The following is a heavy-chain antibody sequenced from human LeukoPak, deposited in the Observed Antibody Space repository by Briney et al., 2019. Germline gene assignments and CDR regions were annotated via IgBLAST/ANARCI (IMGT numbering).Heavy chain of an antibody. Sequence: SETLSLTCTFSGGSISSHYWSWIRQPPGKGLEWIGYIYYSGGTNYNPSLKSRVTISVDTSKNQFSLKLSSVTAADTAMYYCARFSQELHYFDHWGLGTLVTVSS. D-gene: IGHD1-26*01. V-gene: IGHV4-59*11. CDR3: ARFSQELHYFDH. CDR1: GGSISSHY. J-gene: IGHJ4*02. CDR2: IYYSGGT.